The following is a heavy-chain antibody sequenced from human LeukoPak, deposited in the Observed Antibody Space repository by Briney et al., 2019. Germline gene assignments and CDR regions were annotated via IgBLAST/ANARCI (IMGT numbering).Heavy chain of an antibody. J-gene: IGHJ5*02. Sequence: GGSPRLSCTPSGFTFSIYSMNWVRQAPGKGREWVSYISSGSSTIYYADPVKGRFTISRENVENSLYLQMNSLRDEDTAVYYCARDVGIRAAGTRWFGPWGQGTLVTVSS. D-gene: IGHD6-13*01. CDR2: ISSGSSTI. CDR3: ARDVGIRAAGTRWFGP. CDR1: GFTFSIYS. V-gene: IGHV3-48*02.